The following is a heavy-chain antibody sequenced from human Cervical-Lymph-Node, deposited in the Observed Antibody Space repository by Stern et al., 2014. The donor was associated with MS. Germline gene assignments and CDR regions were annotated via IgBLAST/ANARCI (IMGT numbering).Heavy chain of an antibody. CDR1: GFSLSTSGMC. Sequence: ESGPALVKPTQTLTLTCTFSGFSLSTSGMCVSWIRQPPGKALEWLALIDWDDDKYYSTSLKTRLTISKDTSKNQVVLTMTNMDPVDTATYYCARFLGSGITPYYYYGMDVWGQGTTVTVS. D-gene: IGHD3-10*01. CDR2: IDWDDDK. J-gene: IGHJ6*02. V-gene: IGHV2-70*01. CDR3: ARFLGSGITPYYYYGMDV.